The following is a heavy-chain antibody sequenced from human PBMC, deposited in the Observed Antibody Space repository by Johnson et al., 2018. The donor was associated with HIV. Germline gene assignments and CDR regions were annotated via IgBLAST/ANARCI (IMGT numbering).Heavy chain of an antibody. CDR1: GFTFSDHW. CDR3: ARTSCSGARCLGYDPFDV. CDR2: INGDGSRL. D-gene: IGHD2-15*01. J-gene: IGHJ3*01. Sequence: EVQLVESGGGLVQPGGSLRLSCGASGFTFSDHWLQWVRQAPGTGLVWVSRINGDGSRLTYADSVKGRFTIARDNAKNTLYLELKSLRSEDTAVYYCARTSCSGARCLGYDPFDVWGQGAMVTVSS. V-gene: IGHV3-74*01.